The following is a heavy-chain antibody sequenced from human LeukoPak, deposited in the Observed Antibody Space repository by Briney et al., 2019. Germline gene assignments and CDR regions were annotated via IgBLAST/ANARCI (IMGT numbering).Heavy chain of an antibody. CDR2: IYSGGST. J-gene: IGHJ6*03. CDR1: GLAASGNY. Sequence: GSLRLSSAASGLAASGNYTGWGPDTPGEGLGGGSVIYSGGSTYHPDSLKGGFTISRENSKKTLYLEMNSLRAEDTAVYYCARVCCSSTSCYDWGCGWYYYYYMDVWGKGTTVTISS. V-gene: IGHV3-53*01. CDR3: ARVCCSSTSCYDWGCGWYYYYYMDV. D-gene: IGHD2-2*01.